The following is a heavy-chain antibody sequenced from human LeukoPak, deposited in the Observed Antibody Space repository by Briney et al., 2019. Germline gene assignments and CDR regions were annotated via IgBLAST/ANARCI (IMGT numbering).Heavy chain of an antibody. CDR2: INPNSGGT. D-gene: IGHD3-22*01. J-gene: IGHJ5*02. CDR1: GYTFTGYY. Sequence: ASVKVSCKASGYTFTGYYMHWMRQAPGQGLEWMGWINPNSGGTNYAQKFQGRVTMTRDTSISTAYMELSRLRSDDTAVYYCARDCDSSGYYPSNWFDPWGQGTLVTVSS. V-gene: IGHV1-2*02. CDR3: ARDCDSSGYYPSNWFDP.